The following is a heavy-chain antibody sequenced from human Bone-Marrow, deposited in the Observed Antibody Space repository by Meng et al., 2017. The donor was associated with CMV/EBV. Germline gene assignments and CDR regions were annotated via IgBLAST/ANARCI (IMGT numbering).Heavy chain of an antibody. V-gene: IGHV4-39*07. CDR2: IYYSGST. J-gene: IGHJ6*02. CDR3: ARDRGERSLFYYYGMDV. CDR1: GGSISSSSYY. D-gene: IGHD1-1*01. Sequence: SETLSLTCTVSGGSISSSSYYWGWIRQPPGKGLEWIGSIYYSGSTYYNPSLKSRVTISVDTSKNQFSLKLRSVTAADTAVYYCARDRGERSLFYYYGMDVWGQGTTVTVSS.